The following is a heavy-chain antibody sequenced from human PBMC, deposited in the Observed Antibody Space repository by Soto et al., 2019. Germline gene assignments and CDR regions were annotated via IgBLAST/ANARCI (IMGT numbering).Heavy chain of an antibody. Sequence: PSETLSLTCAVYGGSFSGYYWSWIRQPPGKGLEWIGEINHSGSTNYNPSLKSRVTISVDTSKSQFSLKLSSVTAADTAVYYCARGGAAAAGSGWFDPWGQGTLVTVSS. D-gene: IGHD6-13*01. CDR1: GGSFSGYY. J-gene: IGHJ5*02. CDR2: INHSGST. V-gene: IGHV4-34*01. CDR3: ARGGAAAAGSGWFDP.